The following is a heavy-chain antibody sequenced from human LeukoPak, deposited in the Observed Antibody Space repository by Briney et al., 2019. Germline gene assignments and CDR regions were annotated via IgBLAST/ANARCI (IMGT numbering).Heavy chain of an antibody. J-gene: IGHJ6*03. CDR1: GFTFSSYE. Sequence: GGSLRLSCAASGFTFSSYEMNWVRQAPGKGLEWVSYISTSGTTIYYADSVKGRFTISRDNAKNSLYLRMNSLRAEDTAVYYCARDSPITGSFYYYMDVWGKGTTVTVSS. CDR2: ISTSGTTI. D-gene: IGHD1-20*01. CDR3: ARDSPITGSFYYYMDV. V-gene: IGHV3-48*03.